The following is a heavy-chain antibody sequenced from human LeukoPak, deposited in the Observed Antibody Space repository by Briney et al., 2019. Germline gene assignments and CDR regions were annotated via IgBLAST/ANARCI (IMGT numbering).Heavy chain of an antibody. D-gene: IGHD5-18*01. CDR2: IYLSGNT. J-gene: IGHJ6*04. V-gene: IGHV4-59*01. Sequence: PSETLSLTCTVSGGSISTYYWSWIRQPPGKGLEWIGYIYLSGNTDYNPSLESRVTISVDTSQNQFSLKLSSVTAADTAVYYCAGGGGFSYGFYYYYGMDVWGKGTTVTVSS. CDR3: AGGGGFSYGFYYYYGMDV. CDR1: GGSISTYY.